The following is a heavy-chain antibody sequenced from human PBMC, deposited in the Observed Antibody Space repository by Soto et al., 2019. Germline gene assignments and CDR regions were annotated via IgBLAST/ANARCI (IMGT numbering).Heavy chain of an antibody. CDR1: GGSISSSSYY. D-gene: IGHD2-15*01. CDR3: ARQDVGYCSGGSCPYYMDV. V-gene: IGHV4-39*01. Sequence: PSETLSLTCTVSGGSISSSSYYWGWIRQPPGKGLEWIGSIYYSGSTYYNPSLKSRVTISVDTSKNQFSLKLSSVTAADTAVYYFARQDVGYCSGGSCPYYMDVWGKGTTVTVSS. CDR2: IYYSGST. J-gene: IGHJ6*03.